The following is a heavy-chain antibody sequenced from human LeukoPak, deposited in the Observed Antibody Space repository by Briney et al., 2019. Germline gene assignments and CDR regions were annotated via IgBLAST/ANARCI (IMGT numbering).Heavy chain of an antibody. V-gene: IGHV3-49*04. CDR3: TRDHCSSTSCYYYYGMDV. Sequence: PGRSLRLSCTASGFTFGDHAMSWVRQAPGKGLEWVGFIRSKAYGGTTEYAASVKGRFTISRDDSKSIAYLQMNSLKTEDTAVYYCTRDHCSSTSCYYYYGMDVWGKGTTVTVSS. D-gene: IGHD2-2*01. CDR2: IRSKAYGGTT. J-gene: IGHJ6*04. CDR1: GFTFGDHA.